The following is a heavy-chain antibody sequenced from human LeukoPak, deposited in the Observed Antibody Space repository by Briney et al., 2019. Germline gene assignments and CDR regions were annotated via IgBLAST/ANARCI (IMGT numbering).Heavy chain of an antibody. CDR1: GGSISSSSYY. D-gene: IGHD6-19*01. CDR3: ARQGARAVYSSGWYDY. CDR2: IYYSGST. Sequence: PSETLSLTCTVSGGSISSSSYYWGWIRQPPGKGLEWIGSIYYSGSTYYNPSLKSRVTISVDTSKNQFSLKLSSLTAADTAVYYCARQGARAVYSSGWYDYWGQGTLVTVSS. V-gene: IGHV4-39*01. J-gene: IGHJ4*02.